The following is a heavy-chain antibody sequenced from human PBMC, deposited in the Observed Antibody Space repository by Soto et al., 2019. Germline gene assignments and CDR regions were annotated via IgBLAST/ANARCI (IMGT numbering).Heavy chain of an antibody. J-gene: IGHJ4*02. CDR3: ARLVNIFDFDY. CDR2: IYVGDSDS. Sequence: VESVNISCKDSGYSFTNYWIVWVLQMPGKGLEWMGIIYVGDSDSRYSPSFQGQVTISADKSISTAYLQWSSLRASDTAMYYCARLVNIFDFDYWGQGTLVTVSS. CDR1: GYSFTNYW. D-gene: IGHD2-21*01. V-gene: IGHV5-51*01.